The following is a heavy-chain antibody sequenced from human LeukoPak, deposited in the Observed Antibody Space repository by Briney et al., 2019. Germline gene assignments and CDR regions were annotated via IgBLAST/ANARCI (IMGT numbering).Heavy chain of an antibody. V-gene: IGHV3-30-3*02. Sequence: GGSLRLSCAASGFTFSSYVMHWVRQAPGKGLEWVAVISDDGINKYYADSVKGRFTISRDNSKSALFLQLNSLRAEDTAVYYCAKKAAPVSAIRAGFDYWGQGTLVTVSS. J-gene: IGHJ4*02. CDR3: AKKAAPVSAIRAGFDY. D-gene: IGHD2-21*01. CDR2: ISDDGINK. CDR1: GFTFSSYV.